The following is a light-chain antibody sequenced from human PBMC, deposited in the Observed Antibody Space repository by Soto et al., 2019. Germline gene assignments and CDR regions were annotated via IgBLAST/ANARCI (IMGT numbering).Light chain of an antibody. CDR3: SSYAGSNNYV. Sequence: QSVLTQPPSASGSPGQSVTISCTGTSRDVGGYNYVSWYQQHPGKAPKLMIYEVSKRPSGVPDRLSGSKSGNTASLTVSGLQAEDEADYYCSSYAGSNNYVFGTGTKVTVL. CDR2: EVS. V-gene: IGLV2-8*01. J-gene: IGLJ1*01. CDR1: SRDVGGYNY.